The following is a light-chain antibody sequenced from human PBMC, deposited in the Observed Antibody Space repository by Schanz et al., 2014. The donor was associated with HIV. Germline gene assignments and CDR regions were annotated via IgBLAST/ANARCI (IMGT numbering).Light chain of an antibody. Sequence: EIVMTQSPATLSVSPGERATLSCRASQSVSSNLAWYQQKRDQPPRLLIYDASNRATGIPARFSGSGSGTDFTLTISRVEPEDYAVYYCQQYGSSPWTFGQGTRVDVK. V-gene: IGKV3-20*01. CDR1: QSVSSN. CDR2: DAS. J-gene: IGKJ1*01. CDR3: QQYGSSPWT.